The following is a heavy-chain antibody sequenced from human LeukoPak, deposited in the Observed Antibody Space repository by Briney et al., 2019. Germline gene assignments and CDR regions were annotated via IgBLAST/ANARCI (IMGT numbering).Heavy chain of an antibody. Sequence: PGGSLRLSCAASGFTFSSYAMSWVRQAPGKGLEWVSYISSSGNIIYYADSVKGRFTISRDNAKNSLYLLMSSLRDEDTAVYYCARGPDYGDYVGNWFDPWGQGTLVTVSS. CDR1: GFTFSSYA. CDR2: ISSSGNII. CDR3: ARGPDYGDYVGNWFDP. V-gene: IGHV3-48*02. D-gene: IGHD4-17*01. J-gene: IGHJ5*02.